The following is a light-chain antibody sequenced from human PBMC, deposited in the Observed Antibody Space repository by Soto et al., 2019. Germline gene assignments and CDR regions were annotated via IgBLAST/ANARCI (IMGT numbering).Light chain of an antibody. V-gene: IGKV3-15*01. CDR1: QSVSSD. CDR2: GVS. Sequence: EIMMTQSPATLSVSPGERANLSCRASQSVSSDLAWYQQKPGQSPRLLIYGVSTRAAGIPARFSGGGSGTEFTLTISSLQSEDFAVYYCQQYNDWPLALGQGTRLEIK. CDR3: QQYNDWPLA. J-gene: IGKJ5*01.